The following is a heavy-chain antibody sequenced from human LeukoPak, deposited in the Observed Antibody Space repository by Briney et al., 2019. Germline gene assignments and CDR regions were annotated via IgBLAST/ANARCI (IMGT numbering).Heavy chain of an antibody. D-gene: IGHD1-26*01. Sequence: GGSLTLSCAASGFSFSNSWMHWVRQAPGKGLVWVSRINSDGTTTYYADSVKGRFTISRDNSQNTLYLQMNSLRPEDTAVFYCAKDQGGSYFDYWGQGTLVTVSS. CDR2: INSDGTTT. CDR1: GFSFSNSW. J-gene: IGHJ4*02. V-gene: IGHV3-74*01. CDR3: AKDQGGSYFDY.